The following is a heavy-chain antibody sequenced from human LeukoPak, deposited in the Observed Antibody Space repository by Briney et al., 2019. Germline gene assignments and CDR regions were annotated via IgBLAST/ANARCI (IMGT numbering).Heavy chain of an antibody. J-gene: IGHJ4*02. CDR3: ASQIAAAGMDVDY. D-gene: IGHD6-13*01. V-gene: IGHV1-2*02. CDR2: INPNSGGT. Sequence: ASVKPSCKASGYTFTRYYMHWVRQAPGHRLECMGWINPNSGGTNYAQKFQGRVTMTRDTSISTAYMELSRLRSDDTAVYYCASQIAAAGMDVDYWGQGTLVTVSS. CDR1: GYTFTRYY.